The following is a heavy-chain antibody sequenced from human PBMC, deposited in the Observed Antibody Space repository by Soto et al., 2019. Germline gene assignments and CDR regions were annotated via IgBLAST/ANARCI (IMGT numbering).Heavy chain of an antibody. CDR1: GYTFSNFG. CDR3: TRDAKYYDIMTGYFVNDY. D-gene: IGHD3-9*01. Sequence: QVQLVQSGGEVKKPGASVKVSCKASGYTFSNFGISWVRQAPGQGLEWMGWISTDNGSTKYAQNLQGRVTMTTDTTTSTAYMEQRSLRSDDTAVYYCTRDAKYYDIMTGYFVNDYWGQGTLVTVSS. CDR2: ISTDNGST. V-gene: IGHV1-18*01. J-gene: IGHJ4*02.